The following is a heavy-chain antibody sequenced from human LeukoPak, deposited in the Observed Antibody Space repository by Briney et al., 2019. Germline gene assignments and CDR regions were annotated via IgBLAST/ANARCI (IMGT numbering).Heavy chain of an antibody. D-gene: IGHD3-22*01. Sequence: GGSLRLSCAASGFTLSSSGMHWVRQAPGKGLEWVTFIQYDGSVKYNVGSVKGRFAVTRDNSKNTLYLQMNSLRAEDTAVYYCTWGYSYAFKIWGQGTMVTVSS. CDR2: IQYDGSVK. V-gene: IGHV3-30*02. CDR1: GFTLSSSG. CDR3: TWGYSYAFKI. J-gene: IGHJ3*02.